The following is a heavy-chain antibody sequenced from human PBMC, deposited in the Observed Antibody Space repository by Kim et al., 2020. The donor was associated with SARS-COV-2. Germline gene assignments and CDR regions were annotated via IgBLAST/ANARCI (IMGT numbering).Heavy chain of an antibody. J-gene: IGHJ6*02. Sequence: ASVKVSCKASGYTFTGYYMHWVRQAPGQGLEWMGWINPNSGGTNYAQKFQGRVTMTRDTSISTAYMELSRLRSDDTAVYYCAREYPIAVAGYYGMDVWGQGTTVTVSS. D-gene: IGHD6-19*01. CDR1: GYTFTGYY. V-gene: IGHV1-2*02. CDR2: INPNSGGT. CDR3: AREYPIAVAGYYGMDV.